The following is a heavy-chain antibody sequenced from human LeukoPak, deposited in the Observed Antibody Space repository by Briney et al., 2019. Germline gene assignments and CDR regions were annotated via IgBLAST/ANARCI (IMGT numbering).Heavy chain of an antibody. CDR3: ARDLSSSGTSPTLDY. Sequence: GGSLRLSCAASGFTFSSYAMHWVRQAPGKGLEWVAVISYDGSNKYYADSVKGRFTISRDNSKNTLYLQMNSLRAEDTAVYYCARDLSSSGTSPTLDYWGQGTLVTVSS. CDR1: GFTFSSYA. D-gene: IGHD6-13*01. J-gene: IGHJ4*02. CDR2: ISYDGSNK. V-gene: IGHV3-30-3*01.